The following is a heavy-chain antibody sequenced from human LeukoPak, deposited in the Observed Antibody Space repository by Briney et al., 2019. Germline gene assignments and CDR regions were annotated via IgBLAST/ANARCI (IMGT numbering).Heavy chain of an antibody. D-gene: IGHD3-22*01. V-gene: IGHV3-7*01. Sequence: PGGSLRLSCAASGFIFSGYWMTWVRQAPGKGLEWVASIKHDGSEAYYVDSVKGRFTISRDNAKSSLYLQMHSLRADDTAVYHCAKDASGYYYTSGLVDFWGRGTLLIVSS. CDR2: IKHDGSEA. J-gene: IGHJ4*02. CDR3: AKDASGYYYTSGLVDF. CDR1: GFIFSGYW.